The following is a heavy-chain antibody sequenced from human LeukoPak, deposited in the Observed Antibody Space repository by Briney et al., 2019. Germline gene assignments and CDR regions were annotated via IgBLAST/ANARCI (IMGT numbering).Heavy chain of an antibody. V-gene: IGHV4-4*02. Sequence: SETLSLTCAVSGGSISNENWWGWVRQPPGKGLEWIGEIYHSGSTNYIPSLKSRITISADKSKNQFSLKLTSVTAADTAVYYCAGSPIGYGMDVWGQGTTVTVSS. J-gene: IGHJ6*02. CDR2: IYHSGST. CDR1: GGSISNENW. CDR3: AGSPIGYGMDV.